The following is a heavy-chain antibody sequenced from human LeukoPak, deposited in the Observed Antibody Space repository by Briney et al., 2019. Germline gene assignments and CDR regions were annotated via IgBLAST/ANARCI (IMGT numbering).Heavy chain of an antibody. CDR3: ARDEYGDFQGFDY. J-gene: IGHJ4*02. CDR2: IYYTGST. Sequence: SETLSLTCTVSGGPISSSPYYWGWIRQPPGRGLEWIGSIYYTGSTYYNPSLKSRVTISVDTSKDQFSLKLSSVTAADTAVYYCARDEYGDFQGFDYWGQGARVTVSS. V-gene: IGHV4-39*07. CDR1: GGPISSSPYY. D-gene: IGHD4-17*01.